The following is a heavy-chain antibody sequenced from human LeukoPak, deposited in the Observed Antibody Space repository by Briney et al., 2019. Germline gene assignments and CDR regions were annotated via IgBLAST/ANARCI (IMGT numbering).Heavy chain of an antibody. J-gene: IGHJ4*02. CDR2: IYYSGSP. V-gene: IGHV4-39*01. D-gene: IGHD3-10*01. Sequence: SEPLSLTCTVSGHSISVSSYYWGWIRQPPGKGLEWIGSIYYSGSPYYNPSLKSRVTISVGTSKNQFSRKLNSVTATDTAVYDCARHYGPWGQGTLVTVSS. CDR3: ARHYGP. CDR1: GHSISVSSYY.